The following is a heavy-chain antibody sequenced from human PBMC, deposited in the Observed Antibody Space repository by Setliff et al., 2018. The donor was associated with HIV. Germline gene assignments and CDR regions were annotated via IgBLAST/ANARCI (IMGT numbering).Heavy chain of an antibody. CDR3: VRHGYYYDCIDI. CDR1: GGSISSYY. J-gene: IGHJ3*02. CDR2: IYSSGST. V-gene: IGHV4-4*09. Sequence: SETLSLTCTVSGGSISSYYWSWIRQPAGKGLEWIGYIYSSGSTNFNPSLKSRVTLSIDTSKNQFSLNLTSMTAADTAVYFCVRHGYYYDCIDIWGQGTVVTV. D-gene: IGHD3-22*01.